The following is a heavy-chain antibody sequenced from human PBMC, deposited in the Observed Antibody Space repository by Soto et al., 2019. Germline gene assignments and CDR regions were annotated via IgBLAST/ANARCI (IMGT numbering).Heavy chain of an antibody. V-gene: IGHV4-31*03. Sequence: SETLSLTCTVSVVSISSGGYYWNWIRQNPGKGLEWIGSIHYNGITYYNPSLKSRLTMSIDTSKYHFSLKLSSVTAADTAVYYCARDGRSGYNWFDPWGQGTLVTVSS. CDR2: IHYNGIT. CDR1: VVSISSGGYY. J-gene: IGHJ5*02. D-gene: IGHD3-3*01. CDR3: ARDGRSGYNWFDP.